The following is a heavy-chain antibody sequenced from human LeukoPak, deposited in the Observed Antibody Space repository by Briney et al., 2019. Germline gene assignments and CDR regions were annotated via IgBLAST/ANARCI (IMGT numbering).Heavy chain of an antibody. V-gene: IGHV1-8*01. CDR1: GYTFTSYD. CDR3: AAYYSSSFRTFDY. J-gene: IGHJ4*02. Sequence: ASVKVSCKASGYTFTSYDITWVRQATGQGLEWMGWMNPNSGNTGYAQKFQGRVTMTRNTSISTAYMELSSLRSEDTAVYYCAAYYSSSFRTFDYWGQGTLVTVSS. CDR2: MNPNSGNT. D-gene: IGHD6-6*01.